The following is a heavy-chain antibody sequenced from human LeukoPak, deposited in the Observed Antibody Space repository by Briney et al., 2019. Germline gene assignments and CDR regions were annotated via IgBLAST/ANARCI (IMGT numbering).Heavy chain of an antibody. V-gene: IGHV3-30*02. D-gene: IGHD3-10*01. CDR2: IRYDGSNK. J-gene: IGHJ4*02. Sequence: GGSLRLSCAASGFIFSNYGMHWVRQAPGKGLEWVAFIRYDGSNKSYTDSVKGRFTISRDNSKNTLYLQMNSLRAEDTAVYYCAKLLVRGVITPLYYFDYWGQGTLVTVSS. CDR3: AKLLVRGVITPLYYFDY. CDR1: GFIFSNYG.